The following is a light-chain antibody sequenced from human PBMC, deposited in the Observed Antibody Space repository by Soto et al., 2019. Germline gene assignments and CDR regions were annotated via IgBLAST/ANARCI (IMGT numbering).Light chain of an antibody. J-gene: IGKJ4*01. CDR1: QVVNAW. V-gene: IGKV1-12*01. CDR3: QQANSFPLT. Sequence: DTQMTQSPSSVSASVGDRVTITCRASQVVNAWLAWYQKKPGKAPELLIYEASTLHSGVPSRFSGSGSGTDFTLTISSLQPEDFATYYCQQANSFPLTFGGGTEVEVQ. CDR2: EAS.